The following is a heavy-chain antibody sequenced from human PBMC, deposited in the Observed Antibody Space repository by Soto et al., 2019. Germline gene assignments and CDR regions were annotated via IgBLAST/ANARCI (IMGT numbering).Heavy chain of an antibody. CDR2: IIPIFGTA. Sequence: QVQLVQSGAEVKKPGSSVKVSCQAPGGTFSSYAISWVRQAPGQGLEWMGGIIPIFGTAKYAQKFQGRVTITADEYTSTGYMELSSLRSEDTAVYYCARSQGGSSSLDIYYYYYYGMDVWGQGTTVTVSS. CDR3: ARSQGGSSSLDIYYYYYYGMDV. D-gene: IGHD2-15*01. J-gene: IGHJ6*02. CDR1: GGTFSSYA. V-gene: IGHV1-69*01.